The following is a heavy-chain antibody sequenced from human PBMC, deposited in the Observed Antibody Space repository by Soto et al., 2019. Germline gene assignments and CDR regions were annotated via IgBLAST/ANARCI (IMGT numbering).Heavy chain of an antibody. CDR3: ASGPNYDILTGYFAFDI. J-gene: IGHJ3*02. CDR1: GGSISSYY. Sequence: SETLSLTCTVSGGSISSYYWSWIRQPAGKGLEWIGRIYTSGSTNYNPSLKSRVTMSVDTSKNQFSLKLSSVTAADTAVYYCASGPNYDILTGYFAFDIWGQGTMVTVSS. D-gene: IGHD3-9*01. V-gene: IGHV4-4*07. CDR2: IYTSGST.